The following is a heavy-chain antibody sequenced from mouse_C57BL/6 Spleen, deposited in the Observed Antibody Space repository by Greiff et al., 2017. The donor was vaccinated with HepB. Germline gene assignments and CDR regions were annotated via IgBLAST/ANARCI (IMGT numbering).Heavy chain of an antibody. D-gene: IGHD2-3*01. J-gene: IGHJ3*01. V-gene: IGHV3-1*01. CDR1: GYSITSGYD. CDR2: ISYSGST. Sequence: EVKLQESGPGMVKPSQSLSLTCTVTGYSITSGYDWHWIRHFPGNKLEWMGYISYSGSTNYNPSLKSRISITHDTSKNHFFLKLNSVTTEDTATYYCARDGYYWFAYWGQGTLVTVSA. CDR3: ARDGYYWFAY.